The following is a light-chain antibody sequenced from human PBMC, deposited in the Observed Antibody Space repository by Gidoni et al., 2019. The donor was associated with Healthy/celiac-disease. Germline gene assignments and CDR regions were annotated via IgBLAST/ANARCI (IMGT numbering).Light chain of an antibody. CDR3: QQRSNWPPYT. Sequence: EIVLPQSAATLSLSPGERATLSCRASQSVSSYLAWYQQKPGQAPRLLIYDASNRATGSPARFSGSGSGTDFTLTISSLEPEDFAVYYCQQRSNWPPYTFGQGTKLEIK. V-gene: IGKV3-11*01. CDR2: DAS. J-gene: IGKJ2*01. CDR1: QSVSSY.